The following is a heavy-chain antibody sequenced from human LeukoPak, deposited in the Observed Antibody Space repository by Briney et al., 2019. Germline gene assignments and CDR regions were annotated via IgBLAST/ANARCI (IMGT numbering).Heavy chain of an antibody. D-gene: IGHD2-21*02. Sequence: PGGSLRLSCAASGFTFSSYSMNWVRQAPGKGLEWVSSISSSSSYIYYADSVKGRFTISRDNAKNSLYLQMNSLRAEDTAVYYCARDRYCGGDCYSYAFDIWGQGTMVTVSS. CDR2: ISSSSSYI. V-gene: IGHV3-21*01. CDR3: ARDRYCGGDCYSYAFDI. CDR1: GFTFSSYS. J-gene: IGHJ3*02.